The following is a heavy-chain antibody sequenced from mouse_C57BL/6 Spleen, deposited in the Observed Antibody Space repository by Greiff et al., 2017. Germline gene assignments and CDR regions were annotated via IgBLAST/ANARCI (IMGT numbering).Heavy chain of an antibody. J-gene: IGHJ3*01. CDR1: GFTFSSYA. V-gene: IGHV5-4*01. D-gene: IGHD2-4*01. CDR3: ANYDEGFAY. CDR2: ISDGGSYT. Sequence: DVQLVESGGGLVKPGGSLKLSCAASGFTFSSYAMSWVRQTPEKRLEWVATISDGGSYTYYPDNVKGRFTISRDNAKNNLYLQMSHLKSEDTAMYYCANYDEGFAYWGQGTLVTVSA.